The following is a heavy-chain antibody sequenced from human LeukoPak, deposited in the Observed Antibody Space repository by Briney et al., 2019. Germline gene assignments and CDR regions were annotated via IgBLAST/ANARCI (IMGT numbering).Heavy chain of an antibody. J-gene: IGHJ4*02. CDR1: GFSVSTYP. D-gene: IGHD6-19*01. Sequence: GGSLRLSCTASGFSVSTYPMAWLRQAPGKGLQWVSTITASGTDTFYADSVTGRFTISRDNSKNTLSLQMNSLRAEDTALYYCAKYSSGWVNDYWGQGTLVTVSS. CDR3: AKYSSGWVNDY. CDR2: ITASGTDT. V-gene: IGHV3-23*01.